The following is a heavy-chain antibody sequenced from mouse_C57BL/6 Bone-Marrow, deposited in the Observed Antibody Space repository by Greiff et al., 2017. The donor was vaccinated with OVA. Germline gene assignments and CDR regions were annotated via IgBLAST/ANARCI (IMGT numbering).Heavy chain of an antibody. D-gene: IGHD2-3*01. J-gene: IGHJ3*01. CDR3: TTDGYYEIFAY. Sequence: EVQGVESGAELVRPGASVKLSCTASGFNIKDDYMHWVKQRPEQGLEWIGWIDPENGDTEYASKFQGKATITADTSSNTAYLQLSSLTSEDTAVYYCTTDGYYEIFAYWGQGTLVTVSA. CDR1: GFNIKDDY. V-gene: IGHV14-4*01. CDR2: IDPENGDT.